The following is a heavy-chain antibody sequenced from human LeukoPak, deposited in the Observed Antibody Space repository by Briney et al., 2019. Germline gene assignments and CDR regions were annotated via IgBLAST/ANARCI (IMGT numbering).Heavy chain of an antibody. Sequence: GGSLRLSCTASGFIFSNYWMTWVRQAPGKGLEWVAQINQDGSKEYYIDSVKARFSISRDNTRNSLSLQMNSLRAEDTAVYYCVRDGGVSGYDLLDYWGQGTLVTVSS. V-gene: IGHV3-7*01. CDR3: VRDGGVSGYDLLDY. J-gene: IGHJ4*02. D-gene: IGHD5-12*01. CDR2: INQDGSKE. CDR1: GFIFSNYW.